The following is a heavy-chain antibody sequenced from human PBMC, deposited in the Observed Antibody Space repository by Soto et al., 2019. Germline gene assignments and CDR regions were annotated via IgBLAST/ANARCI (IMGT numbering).Heavy chain of an antibody. CDR1: GYTFTRSG. D-gene: IGHD5-12*01. Sequence: ASVKVSCKASGYTFTRSGIIWVRQAPGQGLEWMGIISPSDGSTTYAQKFQGRVTMTRDTSTSTVYMELSSLRSEDTAVYYCARDRRDGYNTFDYWGQGTLVTVSS. CDR2: ISPSDGST. CDR3: ARDRRDGYNTFDY. J-gene: IGHJ4*02. V-gene: IGHV1-46*01.